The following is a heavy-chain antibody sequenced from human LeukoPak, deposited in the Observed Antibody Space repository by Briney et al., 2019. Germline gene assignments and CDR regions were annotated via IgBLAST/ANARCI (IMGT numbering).Heavy chain of an antibody. Sequence: SVKVSCKASGGTFSSYAISWVRQAPGQGLEWMGGIIPIFGTANYAQKFQGRVTITADESTSTAYMELSSLRSEDTAVYYCARSPRSSSWDTDGHYGMDVWGQGTTVTVSS. V-gene: IGHV1-69*13. CDR3: ARSPRSSSWDTDGHYGMDV. CDR1: GGTFSSYA. D-gene: IGHD6-13*01. J-gene: IGHJ6*02. CDR2: IIPIFGTA.